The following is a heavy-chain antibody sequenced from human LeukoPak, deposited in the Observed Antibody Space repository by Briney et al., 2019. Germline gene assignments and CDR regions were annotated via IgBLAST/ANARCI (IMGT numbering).Heavy chain of an antibody. V-gene: IGHV1-69*04. CDR3: ARADYYDSSGYSFDY. CDR1: GGTFSSYA. Sequence: ASVKVSCKASGGTFSSYAISWVRQAPGQGLEWMGRIIPICGIANYAQKFQGRVTITADKSTSTAYMELSSLRSEDTAVYYCARADYYDSSGYSFDYWGQGTLVTVSS. D-gene: IGHD3-22*01. CDR2: IIPICGIA. J-gene: IGHJ4*02.